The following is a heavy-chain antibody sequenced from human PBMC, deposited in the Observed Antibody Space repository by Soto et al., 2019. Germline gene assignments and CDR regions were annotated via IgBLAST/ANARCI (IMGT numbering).Heavy chain of an antibody. Sequence: QVQLQQSGPGLLKPSQTLSLTCAVSGDSVSSNSAAWNWIRQTPSRGLEWLGRTYYRSRWYSDYAGSVKSRITINADTSKNQFSLHLNSVTPQDTAVYYCARGPSPLAYWGRGTVVTVSS. V-gene: IGHV6-1*01. J-gene: IGHJ4*02. CDR2: TYYRSRWYS. CDR3: ARGPSPLAY. D-gene: IGHD6-6*01. CDR1: GDSVSSNSAA.